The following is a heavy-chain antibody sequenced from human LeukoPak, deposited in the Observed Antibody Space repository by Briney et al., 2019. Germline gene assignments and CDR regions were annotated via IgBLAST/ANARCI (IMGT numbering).Heavy chain of an antibody. Sequence: PGGSLRLSCAASGFTFSSYGMQWVRQAPGKGLEWVAFIRYDGSNKYYADSVKGRFTSSRDNSKNTLYLQMNSLSAEDTAVYYCAKERDTAMVTIDYWGQGTLVTVSS. V-gene: IGHV3-30*02. CDR1: GFTFSSYG. CDR2: IRYDGSNK. J-gene: IGHJ4*02. D-gene: IGHD5-18*01. CDR3: AKERDTAMVTIDY.